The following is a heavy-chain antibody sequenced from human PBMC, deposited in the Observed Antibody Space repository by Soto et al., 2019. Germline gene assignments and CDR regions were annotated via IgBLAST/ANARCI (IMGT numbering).Heavy chain of an antibody. CDR3: ARTETRRGSSPRPRNYYGMDV. J-gene: IGHJ6*02. V-gene: IGHV1-2*04. D-gene: IGHD6-6*01. CDR1: GYTFTGYY. Sequence: ASVKVSCKASGYTFTGYYMHWVRQAPGQGLEWMGWINPNSGGTNYAQKFQGWVTMTRDTSISTAYMELSRLRSDDTAVYYCARTETRRGSSPRPRNYYGMDVWGQGTMVTVSS. CDR2: INPNSGGT.